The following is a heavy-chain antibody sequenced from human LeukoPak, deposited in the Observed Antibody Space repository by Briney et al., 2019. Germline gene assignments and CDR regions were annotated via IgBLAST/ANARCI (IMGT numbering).Heavy chain of an antibody. Sequence: ASVKVSCKASANSFTTYGFSWVRQAPGQGLEWMGWISAYNGNTNYAQKLQGRVTMTTDTSTTTAYMKLRSLRSDDTAVYYCARETYYDILTGYVDYYGMDVWGQGTTVTVSS. J-gene: IGHJ6*02. CDR3: ARETYYDILTGYVDYYGMDV. V-gene: IGHV1-18*01. CDR2: ISAYNGNT. CDR1: ANSFTTYG. D-gene: IGHD3-9*01.